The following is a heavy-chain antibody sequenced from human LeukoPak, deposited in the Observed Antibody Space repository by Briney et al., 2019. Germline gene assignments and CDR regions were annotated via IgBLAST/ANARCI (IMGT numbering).Heavy chain of an antibody. Sequence: GGSLRLFCAASGFTFSSYAMSWVRQAPGKGLEWVSAISGSGGSTYYADSVKGRFTISRDNSKNTLYLQMNSLRAEDTAVYYCARILARQFTSFSDSTPYFYYYIDVWGNGTAVSVSS. V-gene: IGHV3-23*01. CDR2: ISGSGGST. D-gene: IGHD2/OR15-2a*01. J-gene: IGHJ6*03. CDR3: ARILARQFTSFSDSTPYFYYYIDV. CDR1: GFTFSSYA.